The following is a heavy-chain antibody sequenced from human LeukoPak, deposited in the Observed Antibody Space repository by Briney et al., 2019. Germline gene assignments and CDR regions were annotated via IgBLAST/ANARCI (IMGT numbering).Heavy chain of an antibody. V-gene: IGHV3-7*01. Sequence: GGSLRLTCAASGFTFSSYWMSWVRQAPGKGLEWVANIKEEGSEKHYVDSVKGRFTISRDNSKNTLYLQMNSLRAEDTAVYYCAKASRDNVLRYFDRLSRSLGDWGQGTLVTVSS. CDR2: IKEEGSEK. CDR3: AKASRDNVLRYFDRLSRSLGD. D-gene: IGHD3-9*01. CDR1: GFTFSSYW. J-gene: IGHJ4*02.